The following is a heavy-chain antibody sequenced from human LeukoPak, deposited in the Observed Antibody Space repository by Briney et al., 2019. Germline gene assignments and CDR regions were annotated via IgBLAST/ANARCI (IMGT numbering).Heavy chain of an antibody. J-gene: IGHJ4*02. CDR1: GFTFSSYW. CDR3: ARELRTFDS. V-gene: IGHV3-7*01. D-gene: IGHD3-16*01. CDR2: IKHNGDEL. Sequence: PRGSLRLSCAASGFTFSSYWMTWVRQAPGKGLEWVANIKHNGDELNYVDSVEDRFTISRDNAKNSLYLHMTGLRAEDTAVYYCARELRTFDSWGQGTLVTVSS.